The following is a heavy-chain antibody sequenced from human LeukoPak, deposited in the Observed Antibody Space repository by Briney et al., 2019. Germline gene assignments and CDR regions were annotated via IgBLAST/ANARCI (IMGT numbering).Heavy chain of an antibody. J-gene: IGHJ4*02. Sequence: GGSLRLSCAASGFTFSSSAMSWVRQAPGKGLEWVSGISVSGGSTHYAGSVKGRFTISRVNSQNTLYLQMNSLRAEDTALYYCAKDIRGWSSGLFDYWGQGTLVTVSS. V-gene: IGHV3-23*01. CDR3: AKDIRGWSSGLFDY. CDR1: GFTFSSSA. CDR2: ISVSGGST. D-gene: IGHD6-19*01.